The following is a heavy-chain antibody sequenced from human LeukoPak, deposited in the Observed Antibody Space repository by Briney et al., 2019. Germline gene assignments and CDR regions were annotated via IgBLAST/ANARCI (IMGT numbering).Heavy chain of an antibody. J-gene: IGHJ4*02. Sequence: SETLSLTCTVSGGSISSYYWSWIRQPPGKGLEWIGYIYTSGSTNYNPSLKSRVTISVDTSKNQFSLKLSSVTAADTAVYYCARLGHYDSSGYYPYYLDYWGQGTLVTVSS. V-gene: IGHV4-4*09. D-gene: IGHD3-22*01. CDR3: ARLGHYDSSGYYPYYLDY. CDR1: GGSISSYY. CDR2: IYTSGST.